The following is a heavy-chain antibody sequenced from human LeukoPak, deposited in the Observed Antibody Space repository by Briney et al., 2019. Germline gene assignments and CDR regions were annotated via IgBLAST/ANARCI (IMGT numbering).Heavy chain of an antibody. J-gene: IGHJ3*02. Sequence: GGSPRLSCAASGFTFSSYGMHWVRQAPGKGLEWVAVIWYDGSNKYYADSVKGQFTISRDNSKNTLYLQMNSLRAEDTAVYYCARITDSSGYPLDAFDIWGQGTMVTVSS. CDR3: ARITDSSGYPLDAFDI. CDR2: IWYDGSNK. CDR1: GFTFSSYG. D-gene: IGHD3-22*01. V-gene: IGHV3-33*01.